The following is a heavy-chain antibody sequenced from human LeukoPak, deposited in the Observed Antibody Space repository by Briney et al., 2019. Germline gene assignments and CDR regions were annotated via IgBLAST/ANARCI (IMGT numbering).Heavy chain of an antibody. D-gene: IGHD2-2*01. CDR3: AKASVVVPPFFDY. CDR2: ISWNSGSI. Sequence: GGSLRLSCAASGFTFDDYAMHWVRQAPGKGLEWVSGISWNSGSIGYVDSVKGRFTISRDDAKNSLYLQMNSLRAEDTALYYCAKASVVVPPFFDYWGQGTLVTVSS. CDR1: GFTFDDYA. V-gene: IGHV3-9*01. J-gene: IGHJ4*02.